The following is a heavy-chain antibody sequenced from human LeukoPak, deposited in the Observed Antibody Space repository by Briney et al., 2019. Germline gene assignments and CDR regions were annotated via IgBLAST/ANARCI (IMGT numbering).Heavy chain of an antibody. CDR3: ARDTKRGGFDP. J-gene: IGHJ5*02. CDR2: IYTSGST. V-gene: IGHV4-4*07. CDR1: GGSISSYD. Sequence: SETLSLTCTVSGGSISSYDWSWVRQAAGKGREWSGRIYTSGSTNYNPSLKSRVTISVDTSKNQFSLKLSSVTAADAAVYYCARDTKRGGFDPWGQGTLVTVSS. D-gene: IGHD2-8*01.